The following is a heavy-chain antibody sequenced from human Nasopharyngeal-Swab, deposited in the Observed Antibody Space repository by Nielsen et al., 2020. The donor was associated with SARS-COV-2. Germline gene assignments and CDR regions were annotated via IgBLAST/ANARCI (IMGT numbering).Heavy chain of an antibody. J-gene: IGHJ4*02. D-gene: IGHD3-22*01. V-gene: IGHV3-23*01. CDR1: GFTFSSYA. Sequence: LSLTGAASGFTFSSYAMSWVRQAPGKGLEWVSGISGSGGSTYYADSVKGRFTISRDNSKNTLYLQMNSLRAEDTAVYYCAKEGGPTTIVVVIPYYFDYWGQGTLVTVSS. CDR3: AKEGGPTTIVVVIPYYFDY. CDR2: ISGSGGST.